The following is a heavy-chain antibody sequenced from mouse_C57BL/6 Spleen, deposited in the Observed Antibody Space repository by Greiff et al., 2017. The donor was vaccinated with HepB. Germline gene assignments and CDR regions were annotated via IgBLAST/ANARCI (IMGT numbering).Heavy chain of an antibody. CDR1: GFSFNTYA. V-gene: IGHV10-1*01. Sequence: EVQLVESGGGLVQPKGSLKLSCAASGFSFNTYAMNWVRQAPGKGLEWVARIRSKSNNYATYYADSVKDRFTISRDDSESMLYLQMNNLKTEDTAMYYCVRHNPVGFDYWGQGTTLTVSS. CDR2: IRSKSNNYAT. J-gene: IGHJ2*01. CDR3: VRHNPVGFDY.